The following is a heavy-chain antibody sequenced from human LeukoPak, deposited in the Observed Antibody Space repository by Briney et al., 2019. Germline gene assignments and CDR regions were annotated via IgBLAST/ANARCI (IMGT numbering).Heavy chain of an antibody. V-gene: IGHV4-59*01. D-gene: IGHD5-12*01. Sequence: SETLSLTCTVSGGSISSYYWSWIRQPPGKGLEWIGYIYYSGSTNYNPSLKSRVTISVDASKNQFSLKLSSVTAADTAVYYCASAGATGYYYYMDVWGKGTTVTVSS. CDR2: IYYSGST. CDR1: GGSISSYY. CDR3: ASAGATGYYYYMDV. J-gene: IGHJ6*03.